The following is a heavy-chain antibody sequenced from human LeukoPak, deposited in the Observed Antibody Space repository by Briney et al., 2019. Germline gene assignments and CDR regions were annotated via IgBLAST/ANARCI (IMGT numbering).Heavy chain of an antibody. D-gene: IGHD4-11*01. CDR1: GFAFSTYT. V-gene: IGHV3-48*04. Sequence: GGSRRLSCAASGFAFSTYTINWVRQAPGKGLEWVSSISSSGSTIYYADSVKGRFTISRDNAKNSLYLQMNNLRAEDTAVYYCARAMTSWGQGTLVTVSS. J-gene: IGHJ4*02. CDR3: ARAMTS. CDR2: ISSSGSTI.